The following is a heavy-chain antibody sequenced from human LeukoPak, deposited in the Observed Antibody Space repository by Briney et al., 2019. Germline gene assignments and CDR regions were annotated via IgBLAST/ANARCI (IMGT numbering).Heavy chain of an antibody. D-gene: IGHD6-13*01. CDR3: ARASTAAGVRGAFDI. CDR1: GGSISSYY. J-gene: IGHJ3*02. Sequence: SETLSLTCTVSGGSISSYYWSWIRQPPGKGLEWIGYIYYSGSTNYNPSLKSRVTISVDTSKNQFSLKLSSVTAADTAVYYCARASTAAGVRGAFDIWGQGTMVTVSS. CDR2: IYYSGST. V-gene: IGHV4-59*01.